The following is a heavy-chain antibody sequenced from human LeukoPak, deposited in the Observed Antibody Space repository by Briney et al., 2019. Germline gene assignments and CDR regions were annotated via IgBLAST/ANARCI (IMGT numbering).Heavy chain of an antibody. Sequence: GGSLRLSCAASGFTFDDYAMHWVRQAPGKGLEWVSLISGDGGSTHYADSVKGRFTISRDNSKNSLYLQMNSLRTEDTALYYCAKDALPYYYDSSGYLFGNVDYWGQGTLVTVSS. D-gene: IGHD3-22*01. V-gene: IGHV3-43*02. CDR2: ISGDGGST. CDR3: AKDALPYYYDSSGYLFGNVDY. CDR1: GFTFDDYA. J-gene: IGHJ4*02.